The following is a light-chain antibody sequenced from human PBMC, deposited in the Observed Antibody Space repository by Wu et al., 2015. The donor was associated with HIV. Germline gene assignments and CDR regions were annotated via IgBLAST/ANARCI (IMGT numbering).Light chain of an antibody. Sequence: TLSFVSREEPPSPAGPRQNVTSNYLGWYQQKDWPRLPRLLIYGASVRATGIPDRFSGSGSGTSFTFTITRLEPEDFAMYYCHHSMEFGQGTRVEIK. CDR1: QNVTSNY. CDR3: HHSME. CDR2: GAS. J-gene: IGKJ1*01. V-gene: IGKV3-20*01.